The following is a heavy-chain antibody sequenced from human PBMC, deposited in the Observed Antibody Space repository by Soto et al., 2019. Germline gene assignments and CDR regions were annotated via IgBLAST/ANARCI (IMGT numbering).Heavy chain of an antibody. D-gene: IGHD3-10*01. J-gene: IGHJ5*02. CDR1: GGSVSSGDYY. V-gene: IGHV4-30-4*01. Sequence: VQLQESGPGLVKPSQTLSLTCTVSGGSVSSGDYYWSWIRQPPGKGLEWIGYIYYSGSTSYNPSLKSRVTISVDTSKNQLSLKLSSVTAADTAVYYCARDKVTGRFGVLGGWFDPWGQGTLVTVSS. CDR3: ARDKVTGRFGVLGGWFDP. CDR2: IYYSGST.